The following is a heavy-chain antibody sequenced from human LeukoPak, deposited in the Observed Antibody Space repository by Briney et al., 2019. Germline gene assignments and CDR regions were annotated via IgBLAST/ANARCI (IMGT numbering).Heavy chain of an antibody. CDR3: AKDPTDYGDYDWYFDL. CDR2: ISGSGGST. CDR1: GFTFSSYA. D-gene: IGHD4-17*01. V-gene: IGHV3-23*01. J-gene: IGHJ2*01. Sequence: GGSLRLSCAASGFTFSSYAMSWVRQAPGKGLEWVSAISGSGGSTYSADSVKGRFTISRDNSKNTLYLQMNSLRAEDTAVYYCAKDPTDYGDYDWYFDLWGRGTLVTVSS.